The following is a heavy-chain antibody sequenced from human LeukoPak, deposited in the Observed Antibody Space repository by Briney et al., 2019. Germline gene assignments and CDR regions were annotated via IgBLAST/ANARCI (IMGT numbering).Heavy chain of an antibody. V-gene: IGHV3-30*02. Sequence: GGSLRLSCAASGSTFSTDAMHWVRQAPGKGLEWVAFIRYDGSSKYYADSVKGRFTISRDNSKNTLYLQMNSLSAEDTAVYYCAKDVYGDYAEYFQHWGQGTLVTVSS. CDR3: AKDVYGDYAEYFQH. J-gene: IGHJ1*01. CDR2: IRYDGSSK. CDR1: GSTFSTDA. D-gene: IGHD4-17*01.